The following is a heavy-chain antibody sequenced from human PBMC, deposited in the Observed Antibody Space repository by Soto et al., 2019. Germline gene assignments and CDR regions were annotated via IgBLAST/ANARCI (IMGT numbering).Heavy chain of an antibody. CDR1: GGSISSGGYY. CDR3: ARSALIWVGFDY. D-gene: IGHD3-16*01. V-gene: IGHV4-31*03. J-gene: IGHJ4*02. CDR2: IYYSGST. Sequence: LSLTCTVSGGSISSGGYYWSWIRQHPGKGLEWIGYIYYSGSTYYNPSLKSRVTISVDTSKNQFSLKLSSVTAADTAVYYCARSALIWVGFDYWGQGTLVTVS.